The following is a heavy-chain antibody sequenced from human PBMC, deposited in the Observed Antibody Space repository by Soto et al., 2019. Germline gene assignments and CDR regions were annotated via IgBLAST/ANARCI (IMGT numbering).Heavy chain of an antibody. CDR2: ISAYNGNT. Sequence: ASVKVSCKASGYTFTSYGISWVRQAPGQGLEWMGWISAYNGNTNYAQKLQGRVTITRDTSASTAYMELSSLRSEDTAVYYCARGLGVMVRGVIESWWFDPWGQGTLVTVSS. J-gene: IGHJ5*02. V-gene: IGHV1-18*01. CDR1: GYTFTSYG. CDR3: ARGLGVMVRGVIESWWFDP. D-gene: IGHD3-10*01.